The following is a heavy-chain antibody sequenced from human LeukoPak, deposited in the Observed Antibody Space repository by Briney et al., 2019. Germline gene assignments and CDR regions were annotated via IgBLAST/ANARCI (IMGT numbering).Heavy chain of an antibody. CDR3: ARPPFEYSSSSGWFDP. D-gene: IGHD6-6*01. CDR2: IKQDGSEK. CDR1: GFTFSSYW. J-gene: IGHJ5*02. V-gene: IGHV3-7*01. Sequence: PGGSLRLSCAASGFTFSSYWMSWVRQAPGKGLEWVANIKQDGSEKYYVDSVKGRFTISRDNAKNSLYLQMNSLRAEDTAVYYCARPPFEYSSSSGWFDPWGQGTLVTVFS.